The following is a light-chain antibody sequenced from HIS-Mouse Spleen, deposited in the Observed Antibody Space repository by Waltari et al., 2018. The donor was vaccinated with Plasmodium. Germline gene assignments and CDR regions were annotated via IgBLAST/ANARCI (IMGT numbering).Light chain of an antibody. Sequence: SYELTQPPSVSVSPGQTASITCAGDKLGDKYACWYQQKPGQSPVLVIYQDSKRPSGIPGRLSGSISGNTATLPIRGTQAMDEADYYCQAWDSSTVVFGGGTKLTGL. CDR2: QDS. CDR3: QAWDSSTVV. CDR1: KLGDKY. V-gene: IGLV3-1*01. J-gene: IGLJ2*01.